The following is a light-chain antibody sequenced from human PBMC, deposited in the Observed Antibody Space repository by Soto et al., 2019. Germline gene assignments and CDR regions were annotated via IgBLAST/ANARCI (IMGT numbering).Light chain of an antibody. V-gene: IGKV1-5*01. CDR3: QQYNTYMIT. CDR2: DVS. CDR1: QSISNW. Sequence: DIQMTQSPSTLSASVGDRVTITCRTSQSISNWLAWYQQKPGKAPELLIYDVSNLESGVPSRFSGSGSGTEFTLTISSLQPDDFATYYCQQYNTYMITFGGGTKVDIK. J-gene: IGKJ4*01.